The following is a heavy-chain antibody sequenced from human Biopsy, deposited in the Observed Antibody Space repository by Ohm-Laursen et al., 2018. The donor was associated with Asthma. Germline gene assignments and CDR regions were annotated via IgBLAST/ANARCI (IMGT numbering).Heavy chain of an antibody. J-gene: IGHJ3*01. CDR3: ARTYYDFLTGQVKDVFGV. D-gene: IGHD3-9*01. CDR2: VNTGNGDT. CDR1: GYNSISFA. Sequence: SSAKVSCKASGYNSISFAIHWVRQAPGQRLEWMGWVNTGNGDTKYSQKFQGRVTITRDTSASTAYMELRSLRSEDTATYYCARTYYDFLTGQVKDVFGVWGQGTMVTVSS. V-gene: IGHV1-3*04.